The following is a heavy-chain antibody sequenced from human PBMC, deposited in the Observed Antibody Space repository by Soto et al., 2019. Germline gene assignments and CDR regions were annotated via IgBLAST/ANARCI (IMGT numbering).Heavy chain of an antibody. D-gene: IGHD6-6*01. Sequence: QVQLVQSGAEVKKPGASVKVSCKASGYTFTSYDINWVRQATGQGLEWMGWMNPNSGNTGYAQKFQGRVTMTRNTSMSTAYLELSSLRSEDTAVYYCARERSARTGWFDPWGQGTLVTVPS. J-gene: IGHJ5*02. V-gene: IGHV1-8*01. CDR1: GYTFTSYD. CDR3: ARERSARTGWFDP. CDR2: MNPNSGNT.